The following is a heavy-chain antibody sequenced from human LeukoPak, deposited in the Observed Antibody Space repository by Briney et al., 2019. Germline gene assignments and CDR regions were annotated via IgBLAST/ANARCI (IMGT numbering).Heavy chain of an antibody. CDR3: VREGISFWFGESLVSNWFDS. CDR2: ISHSGST. CDR1: GGSIRSEDHY. Sequence: PSETLSLTCTVSGGSIRSEDHYWGWVRQPPGKGLEYIGYISHSGSTYYKPSLKSRLTVSIDTAKNQFSLRLTSVTTADTAVYYCVREGISFWFGESLVSNWFDSWGQGSLVTVSS. J-gene: IGHJ5*01. D-gene: IGHD3-10*01. V-gene: IGHV4-30-4*01.